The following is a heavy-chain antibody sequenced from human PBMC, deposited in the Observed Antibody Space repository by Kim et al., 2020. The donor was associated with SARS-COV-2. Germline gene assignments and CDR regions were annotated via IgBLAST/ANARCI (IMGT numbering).Heavy chain of an antibody. V-gene: IGHV3-33*01. J-gene: IGHJ6*02. CDR3: ERDHGDYYYYDMDV. Sequence: YSASVKGRFTISRDNSKNKLYLQMNSLRAEDTALYYWERDHGDYYYYDMDVWGQGTTVTVSS. D-gene: IGHD2-8*01.